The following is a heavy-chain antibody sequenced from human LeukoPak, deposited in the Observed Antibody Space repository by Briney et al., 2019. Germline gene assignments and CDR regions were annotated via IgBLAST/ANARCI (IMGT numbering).Heavy chain of an antibody. V-gene: IGHV4-34*01. Sequence: SETLSLTCAVYGGSFSGYYWNWIRQPPGKGLEWIGEINHSGSTNYNPSLKSRVTISVDTSKNQFSLKLSSVTAADTAIYYCARVYGNFRNYFDYWGQGTLVTVSP. J-gene: IGHJ4*02. CDR1: GGSFSGYY. D-gene: IGHD1-7*01. CDR2: INHSGST. CDR3: ARVYGNFRNYFDY.